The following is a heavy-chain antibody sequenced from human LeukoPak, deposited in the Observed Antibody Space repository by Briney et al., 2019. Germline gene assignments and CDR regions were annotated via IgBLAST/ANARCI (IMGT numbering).Heavy chain of an antibody. Sequence: EASVKVSCKASGYTFTGYSMNWVRQAPGQGLEWMGRIIPILGIANYAQKFQGRVTITADKSTSTAYRELSSLRSEDTAVYYCARGGSSGAFDIWGQGTMVTVSS. CDR2: IIPILGIA. V-gene: IGHV1-69*04. CDR1: GYTFTGYS. CDR3: ARGGSSGAFDI. J-gene: IGHJ3*02. D-gene: IGHD3-10*01.